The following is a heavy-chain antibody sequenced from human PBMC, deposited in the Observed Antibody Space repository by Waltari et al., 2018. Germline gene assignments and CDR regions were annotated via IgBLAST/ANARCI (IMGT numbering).Heavy chain of an antibody. CDR2: IYYSGST. CDR3: ARDFTDQQAVDY. CDR1: GGSISSYY. D-gene: IGHD6-13*01. Sequence: QVQLQESGPGLVKPSETLSLTCTVSGGSISSYYWSWIRQPPGKGLEWIGYIYYSGSTNYNPSLKSRVTISVDTSKNQFSLKLRSVTAADTAVYYCARDFTDQQAVDYWGQGTLVTVSS. V-gene: IGHV4-59*01. J-gene: IGHJ4*02.